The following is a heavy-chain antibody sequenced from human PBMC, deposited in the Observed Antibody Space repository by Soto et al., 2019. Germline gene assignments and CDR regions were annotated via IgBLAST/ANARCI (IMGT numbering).Heavy chain of an antibody. CDR2: IIPIFGTP. D-gene: IGHD6-13*01. J-gene: IGHJ6*02. Sequence: QVQLVQSGPEVQKPGSSVKVSCKASGGTFSNYAFSWVRQAPGQGPEWMGGIIPIFGTPNYAQTFQARLTITADESTSTAYMELSSLRSEDTAVYYCARGGYMEAAVAKSQYYYGIDFWGQGTTVTVSS. CDR3: ARGGYMEAAVAKSQYYYGIDF. CDR1: GGTFSNYA. V-gene: IGHV1-69*01.